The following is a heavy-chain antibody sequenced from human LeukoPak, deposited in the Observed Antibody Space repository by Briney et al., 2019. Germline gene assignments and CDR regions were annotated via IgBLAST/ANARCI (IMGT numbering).Heavy chain of an antibody. J-gene: IGHJ4*02. V-gene: IGHV3-48*03. CDR1: GFTFSIYE. Sequence: GGSLRLSCAVSGFTFSIYEMNWVRQAPGKGLEWVSYISSGGGTIYYAHSVKGRFTISRDNAKNSLYLQINSLRAEDTAVYYCARIRADSSGYYYKYFDFWGQGTLVTVSS. CDR2: ISSGGGTI. CDR3: ARIRADSSGYYYKYFDF. D-gene: IGHD3-22*01.